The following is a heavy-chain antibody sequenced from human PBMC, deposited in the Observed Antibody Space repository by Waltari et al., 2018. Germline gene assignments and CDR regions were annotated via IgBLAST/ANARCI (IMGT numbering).Heavy chain of an antibody. CDR1: GFTFSSYG. CDR2: IWYDGSNK. Sequence: QVQLVESGGGVVQPGRSLRLSCAASGFTFSSYGMHWVRQAPGKGLEWVAVIWYDGSNKYYADSVKGRFTISRDNSKNTLYLQMNSLRAEDTAVYYCARDGGRLGLFDYWGQGTLVIVSS. V-gene: IGHV3-33*01. J-gene: IGHJ4*02. D-gene: IGHD7-27*01. CDR3: ARDGGRLGLFDY.